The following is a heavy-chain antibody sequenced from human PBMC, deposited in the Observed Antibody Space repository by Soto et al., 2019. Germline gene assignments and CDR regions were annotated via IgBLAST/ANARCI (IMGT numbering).Heavy chain of an antibody. D-gene: IGHD3-22*01. CDR3: ARRLYYDSSGFEGGGMDV. V-gene: IGHV4-39*01. CDR2: IYNSGST. J-gene: IGHJ6*02. Sequence: SETLSLTCTVSGGSISSSSYYWGWIRQPPGKGLEWIGSIYNSGSTYYNPTLKRRVTISVDTSKNQFSLKLSSVTAADTAVYYCARRLYYDSSGFEGGGMDVWGQGTTVT. CDR1: GGSISSSSYY.